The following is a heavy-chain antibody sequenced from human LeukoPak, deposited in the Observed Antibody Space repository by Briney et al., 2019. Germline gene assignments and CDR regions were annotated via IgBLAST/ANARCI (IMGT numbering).Heavy chain of an antibody. Sequence: ASVKVSCKASGYTFTGYYMHWVRQAPGQGLEWMGIINPSGGSTSYAQKFQGRVTMTRDMSTSTVYMELSSLRSEDTAVYYCAREYSSSFFDYWGQGTLVTVSS. CDR2: INPSGGST. V-gene: IGHV1-46*01. CDR1: GYTFTGYY. CDR3: AREYSSSFFDY. J-gene: IGHJ4*02. D-gene: IGHD6-6*01.